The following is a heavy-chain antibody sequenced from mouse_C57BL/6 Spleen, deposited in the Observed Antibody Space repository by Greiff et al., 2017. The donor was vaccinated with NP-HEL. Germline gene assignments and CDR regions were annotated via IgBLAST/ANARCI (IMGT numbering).Heavy chain of an antibody. CDR3: ARMVTTVVVFDY. CDR1: GYTFTSYW. Sequence: QVQLQQPGAELVKPGASVKMSCKASGYTFTSYWITWVKQRPGQGLEWIGDIYPGSGSTNYNEKFKSKATLTVDTSSSTAYMQLSILTSEDSAVYYCARMVTTVVVFDYWGQGTTLTVSS. V-gene: IGHV1-55*01. J-gene: IGHJ2*01. CDR2: IYPGSGST. D-gene: IGHD1-1*01.